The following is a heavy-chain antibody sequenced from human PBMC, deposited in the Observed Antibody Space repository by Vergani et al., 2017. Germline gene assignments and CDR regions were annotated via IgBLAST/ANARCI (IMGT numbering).Heavy chain of an antibody. CDR2: VDPEHGEV. CDR3: AIVTEYYDSSRYYLDY. CDR1: GYSLTELT. V-gene: IGHV1-24*01. Sequence: QVQLVQSGSEVRKPGASVKVSCQVSGYSLTELTIHWVRQAPGKGLEWIGGVDPEHGEVTFAHHSQGRVTMTEDSSTDTAYMELSSLRPEDTALSYCAIVTEYYDSSRYYLDYWGQGTLVTVSS. J-gene: IGHJ4*02. D-gene: IGHD3-22*01.